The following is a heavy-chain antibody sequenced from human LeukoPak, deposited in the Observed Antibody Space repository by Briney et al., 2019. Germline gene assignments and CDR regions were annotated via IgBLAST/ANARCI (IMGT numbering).Heavy chain of an antibody. J-gene: IGHJ6*03. V-gene: IGHV1-18*01. CDR3: ARVAFSKYHYYMDV. Sequence: ASVKVSCKASGYSFTTFGITWVRQAPGQGLEWMAWLSAHIGDTNYSQKFQGRVTVASDTSTSTAYMELRSLKSDDTAVYFCARVAFSKYHYYMDVWGKGTTVTVSS. CDR2: LSAHIGDT. D-gene: IGHD4-11*01. CDR1: GYSFTTFG.